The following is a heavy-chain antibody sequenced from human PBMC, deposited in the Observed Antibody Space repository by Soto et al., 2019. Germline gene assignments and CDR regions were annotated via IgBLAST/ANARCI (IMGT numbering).Heavy chain of an antibody. Sequence: GGSLRLSCAASGFTFSSYSMNWVRQAPGKGLEWVSSISGSGSYIYYGDSVKGRFTISRDNGKNSLYLQMNSLRAEDTAVYYCASGSSFFDCWGQGTPVTVSS. J-gene: IGHJ4*02. CDR1: GFTFSSYS. CDR3: ASGSSFFDC. V-gene: IGHV3-21*01. CDR2: ISGSGSYI.